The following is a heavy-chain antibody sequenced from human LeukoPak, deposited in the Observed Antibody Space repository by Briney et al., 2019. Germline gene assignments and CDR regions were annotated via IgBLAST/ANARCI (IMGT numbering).Heavy chain of an antibody. CDR3: VRGPYGASISKWFDP. V-gene: IGHV4-4*07. CDR1: GGSISSYY. Sequence: SETLSLTCTVSGGSISSYYWSWIRQPAGKGLEWIGRIYISGDTAYNPSLRSRVTLSVDTSKNQFSLQLRSVTTADTAVYYCVRGPYGASISKWFDPWGQGTQVIVSP. D-gene: IGHD4/OR15-4a*01. J-gene: IGHJ5*02. CDR2: IYISGDT.